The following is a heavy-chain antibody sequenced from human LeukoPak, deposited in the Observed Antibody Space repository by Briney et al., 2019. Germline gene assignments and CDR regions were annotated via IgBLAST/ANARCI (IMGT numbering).Heavy chain of an antibody. J-gene: IGHJ4*02. D-gene: IGHD3-3*01. Sequence: GGSLRLSCAASGFTFSSYWMHWVRQAPGKGLGWVSRINSDGSSTSYADSVKGRFTISRDNAKNTLYLQMNSLRAEDTAVYYCARVQSDYDFWSGYFSPFDYWGQGTLVTVSS. V-gene: IGHV3-74*01. CDR2: INSDGSST. CDR3: ARVQSDYDFWSGYFSPFDY. CDR1: GFTFSSYW.